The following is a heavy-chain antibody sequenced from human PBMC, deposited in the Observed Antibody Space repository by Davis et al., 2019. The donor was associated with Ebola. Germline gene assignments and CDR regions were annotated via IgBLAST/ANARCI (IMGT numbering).Heavy chain of an antibody. CDR2: IYYSGST. J-gene: IGHJ4*02. D-gene: IGHD2-15*01. CDR1: GGSMSSYY. V-gene: IGHV4-59*05. Sequence: SETLSLTCTVSGGSMSSYYWSWIRQPPGKGLEWIGSIYYSGSTYYNPSLKSRVTISVDTSKNQFSLKLSSVTAADTAVYYCATQLLLYPLVDYWGQGTLVTVSS. CDR3: ATQLLLYPLVDY.